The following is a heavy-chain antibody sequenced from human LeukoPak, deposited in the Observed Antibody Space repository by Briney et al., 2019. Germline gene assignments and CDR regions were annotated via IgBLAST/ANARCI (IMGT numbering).Heavy chain of an antibody. D-gene: IGHD3-9*01. CDR2: IIPIFGTA. CDR1: GGTFSSYA. Sequence: ASVKVSCKASGGTFSSYAISWVRQAPGQGLEWMGGIIPIFGTANYAQKFQGRVTITADKSTSTAYMELSSLRSEDTAVYYCAKAHYDILTGYFQNFDYWGQGTLVTVSS. J-gene: IGHJ4*02. CDR3: AKAHYDILTGYFQNFDY. V-gene: IGHV1-69*06.